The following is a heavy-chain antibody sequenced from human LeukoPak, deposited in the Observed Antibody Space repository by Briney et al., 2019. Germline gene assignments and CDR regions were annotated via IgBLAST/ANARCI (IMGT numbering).Heavy chain of an antibody. D-gene: IGHD5-24*01. J-gene: IGHJ4*02. CDR2: IYYSGST. V-gene: IGHV4-59*01. Sequence: NPGGSLRLACTVSGGSINGYYWSWIRQPPGKGLEWIGYIYYSGSTSYNPSLKSRVTISVDTSKNLFSLKLSSVTAADTAVYYCARESVEMATIFDYWGQGTLVTVSS. CDR3: ARESVEMATIFDY. CDR1: GGSINGYY.